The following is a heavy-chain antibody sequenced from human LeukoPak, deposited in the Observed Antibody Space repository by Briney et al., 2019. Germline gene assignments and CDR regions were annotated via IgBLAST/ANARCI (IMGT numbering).Heavy chain of an antibody. J-gene: IGHJ5*02. CDR1: GFTFSSYG. Sequence: GGSLRLSCAASGFTFSSYGMHWVRQAPGKGLEWVAVISYDGSNKYYADSVKGRFTISRDNSKNTLYLQMNSLRAEDTAVYYRAKDSGDPWGQGTLVTVSS. CDR3: AKDSGDP. V-gene: IGHV3-30*18. CDR2: ISYDGSNK. D-gene: IGHD1-14*01.